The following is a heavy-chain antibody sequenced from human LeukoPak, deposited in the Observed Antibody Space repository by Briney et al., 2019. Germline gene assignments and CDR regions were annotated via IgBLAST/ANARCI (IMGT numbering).Heavy chain of an antibody. V-gene: IGHV4-4*02. J-gene: IGHJ5*02. CDR1: GGSITTTNF. Sequence: SDSLSLTCGVSGGSITTTNFWSWVRQPPGGGLHWIGELSLRGRTQYNPSFKSGDNISIDESKNHLYLSLASVTAADTAVYYCSRIGVHYYGSGTYYNALSGWFDPWGQGTLVTVSS. CDR2: LSLRGRT. CDR3: SRIGVHYYGSGTYYNALSGWFDP. D-gene: IGHD3-10*01.